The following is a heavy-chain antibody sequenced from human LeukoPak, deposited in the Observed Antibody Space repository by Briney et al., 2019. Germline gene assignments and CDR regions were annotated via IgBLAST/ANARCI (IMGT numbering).Heavy chain of an antibody. CDR2: INHSGST. J-gene: IGHJ6*02. Sequence: SETLSLTCAVYGGSFSGYYWSWIRQPPGKGLEWIGEINHSGSTNYNPSLKSRVTISVDTSKNQFSLKLSSVTAADTAVYYCARLRYSYGFYYGMDVWGQGTTVTVSS. CDR1: GGSFSGYY. D-gene: IGHD5-18*01. V-gene: IGHV4-34*01. CDR3: ARLRYSYGFYYGMDV.